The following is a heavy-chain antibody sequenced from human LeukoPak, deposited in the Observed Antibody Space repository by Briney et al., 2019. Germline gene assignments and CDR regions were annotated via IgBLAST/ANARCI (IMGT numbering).Heavy chain of an antibody. CDR2: ISAYNGNT. D-gene: IGHD4-17*01. J-gene: IGHJ1*01. CDR3: ARAREGSTVTYWGAAEYFQH. V-gene: IGHV1-18*01. Sequence: GASVKVSCKASGYTFTSYGISWVRQAPGQGLEWMGWISAYNGNTNYAQKLQGRVTMTTDTSTSTAYMELRSLRSDDTAVYYCARAREGSTVTYWGAAEYFQHWGQGTLVTVSS. CDR1: GYTFTSYG.